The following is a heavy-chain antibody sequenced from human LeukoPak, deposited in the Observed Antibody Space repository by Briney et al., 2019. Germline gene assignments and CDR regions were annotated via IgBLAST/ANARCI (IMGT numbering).Heavy chain of an antibody. CDR2: IYSGGST. Sequence: GGSLRLSCAASEFSVGSNYMTWVRQAPGKGLEWVSLIYSGGSTYYADSVKGRFTISRDNSKNTLYLQMNSLRAEDTAVYYCASRRGYSYGLDYWGQGTLVTVSS. J-gene: IGHJ4*02. V-gene: IGHV3-66*01. CDR1: EFSVGSNY. D-gene: IGHD5-18*01. CDR3: ASRRGYSYGLDY.